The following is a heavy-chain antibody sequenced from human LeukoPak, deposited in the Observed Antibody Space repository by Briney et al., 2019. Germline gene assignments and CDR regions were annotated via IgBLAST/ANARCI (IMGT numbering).Heavy chain of an antibody. D-gene: IGHD6-13*01. CDR2: IIPILGIA. CDR1: GGTFSSYA. V-gene: IGHV1-69*04. J-gene: IGHJ4*02. CDR3: ARVVAAAGRPFDY. Sequence: SVKVSCKASGGTFSSYAISWVRQAPGQGLEWMGRIIPILGIANYAQKFQGRVTITADKSTSTAYMELSSLRSDDTAVYYCARVVAAAGRPFDYWGQGTLVTVSS.